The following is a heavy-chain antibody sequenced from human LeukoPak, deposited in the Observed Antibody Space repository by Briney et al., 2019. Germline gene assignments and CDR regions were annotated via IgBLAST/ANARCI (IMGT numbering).Heavy chain of an antibody. CDR2: IFYNGNT. V-gene: IGHV4-59*01. Sequence: SETLSLTCTVSDGSMSPYYWSWIRQSPGKGLEWIAYIFYNGNTKYNPSLWSRVTISIDTSRNQFSLNLNSVTAADTAVYYCARGGYYYLDVWGKGTTVTVSS. J-gene: IGHJ6*03. CDR3: ARGGYYYLDV. CDR1: DGSMSPYY.